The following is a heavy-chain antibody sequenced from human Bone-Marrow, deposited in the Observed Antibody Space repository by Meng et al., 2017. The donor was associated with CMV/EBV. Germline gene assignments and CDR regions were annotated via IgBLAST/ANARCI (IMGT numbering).Heavy chain of an antibody. CDR2: INWNGGST. V-gene: IGHV3-20*01. J-gene: IGHJ6*02. D-gene: IGHD2-15*01. CDR1: GFTFDDYG. CDR3: ARPHCSGGSCDPYYYYGMDV. Sequence: GESLKISCAASGFTFDDYGMSWVRQAPGKGLEWVSGINWNGGSTGYADSVKGRFTISRDNAKNSLYLQMNSLRAEDTALYHGARPHCSGGSCDPYYYYGMDVWGQGTTVTVSS.